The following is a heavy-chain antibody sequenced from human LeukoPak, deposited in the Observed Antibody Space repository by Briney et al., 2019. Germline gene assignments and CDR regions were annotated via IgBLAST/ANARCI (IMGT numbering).Heavy chain of an antibody. CDR3: ATPFDY. Sequence: GSLRLSCTASGFTFGDYAMSWVRQAPGKGLEWVSYIDSDSTTKFYADSVKGRFTISRDNVKNSLYLQMNSLRAEDTAVYYCATPFDYWGQGTQVTVSS. V-gene: IGHV3-48*01. J-gene: IGHJ4*02. CDR2: IDSDSTTK. CDR1: GFTFGDYA.